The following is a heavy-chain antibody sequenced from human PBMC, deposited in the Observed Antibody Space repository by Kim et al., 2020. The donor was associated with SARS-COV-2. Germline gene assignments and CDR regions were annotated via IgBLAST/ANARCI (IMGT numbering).Heavy chain of an antibody. V-gene: IGHV3-48*03. D-gene: IGHD3-10*01. J-gene: IGHJ5*02. CDR3: ARGSSHLFHYYGSGSYYRADP. Sequence: GGSLRLSCAASGFTFSSYEMNWVRQAPGKGLEWVSYISSSGSTIYYADSVKGRFTISRDNAKNSLYLQMNSLRAEDTAVYYCARGSSHLFHYYGSGSYYRADPWGQGTLVTVSS. CDR1: GFTFSSYE. CDR2: ISSSGSTI.